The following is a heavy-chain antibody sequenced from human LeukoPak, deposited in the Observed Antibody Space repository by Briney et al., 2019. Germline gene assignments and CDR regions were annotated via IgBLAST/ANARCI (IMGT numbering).Heavy chain of an antibody. CDR2: IRSNTYGGTA. V-gene: IGHV3-49*03. CDR1: GFTFGDYA. J-gene: IGHJ4*02. Sequence: GGSLRLSCTASGFTFGDYAMSWFRQAPGKGLEWVGFIRSNTYGGTAEYAASVKGRFSISRDDSKSIAYLQMNSLKTEDTAVYYCTKGDYHAYWGQGTLATVSS. CDR3: TKGDYHAY.